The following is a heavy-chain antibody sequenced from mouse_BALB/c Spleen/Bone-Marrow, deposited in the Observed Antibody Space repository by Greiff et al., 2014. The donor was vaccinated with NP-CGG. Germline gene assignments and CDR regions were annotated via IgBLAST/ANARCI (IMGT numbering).Heavy chain of an antibody. CDR1: GYSFTGYT. V-gene: IGHV1-37*01. J-gene: IGHJ3*01. D-gene: IGHD1-1*01. CDR3: ARGDYYGSSSFAY. Sequence: VQLKESGPELVKPGASMKISCKAPGYSFTGYTMNWVKQSHGKNLEWIGLINPYNGGTSYNQKFKGKATLTVDKSSSTAHMELLSLTSEDSAVYYCARGDYYGSSSFAYWGQGTLVTVSA. CDR2: INPYNGGT.